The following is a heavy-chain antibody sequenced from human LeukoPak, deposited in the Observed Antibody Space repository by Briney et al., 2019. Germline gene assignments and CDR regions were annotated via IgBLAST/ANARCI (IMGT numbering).Heavy chain of an antibody. Sequence: NPSETLSLTCTVSGGSISTYYWSWIRQPPGKGLEWIGYIYHSGSTNYNPSLRSRVTMSVDTSKKQFSLKLRSVTAADTAVYYCAREGYSGSDFDSWGQGTLVTVSS. D-gene: IGHD2-21*01. CDR2: IYHSGST. V-gene: IGHV4-59*01. CDR3: AREGYSGSDFDS. CDR1: GGSISTYY. J-gene: IGHJ4*02.